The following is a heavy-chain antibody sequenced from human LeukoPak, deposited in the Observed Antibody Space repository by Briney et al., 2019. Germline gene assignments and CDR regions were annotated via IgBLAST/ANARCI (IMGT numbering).Heavy chain of an antibody. J-gene: IGHJ4*02. D-gene: IGHD1-26*01. V-gene: IGHV3-11*06. CDR2: ISSSSSYT. CDR1: GFTFSDYY. CDR3: AREGGEVQGYFDY. Sequence: GGSLRLSCAASGFTFSDYYMSWLRQAQGKGLEWVSYISSSSSYTKYAVSVKGRFTISRDNAKNSLYLQMNSLRAEDTAVYYCAREGGEVQGYFDYWGQGTLVTVSS.